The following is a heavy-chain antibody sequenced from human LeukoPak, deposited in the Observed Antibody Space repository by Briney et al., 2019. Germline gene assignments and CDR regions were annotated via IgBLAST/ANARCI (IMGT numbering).Heavy chain of an antibody. J-gene: IGHJ4*02. CDR2: ISGSGGST. V-gene: IGHV3-23*01. Sequence: GGSLRLSCAASGFTFSSYAMSWVRQAPGKGLEWVSTISGSGGSTYYADSVKGRFTISRDNSKNTLHLQMNSLRAEDTAVYYCAKSAYYDSSGFYREYYFDYWGQGTLVTVSS. CDR1: GFTFSSYA. D-gene: IGHD3-22*01. CDR3: AKSAYYDSSGFYREYYFDY.